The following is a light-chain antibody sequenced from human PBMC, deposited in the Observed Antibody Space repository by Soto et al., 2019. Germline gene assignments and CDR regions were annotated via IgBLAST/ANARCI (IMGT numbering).Light chain of an antibody. CDR2: WAS. J-gene: IGKJ2*01. Sequence: DIVMTQSPDSLAVSLGERATINCKSSQSVLYSSNNKNYLAWYQQKPGQPPKMVIYWASTRESGVPDRFSGSGSGKDFTLTISSLQAEDVEVYYCQQYYSTTPTFGQGTKLEIK. V-gene: IGKV4-1*01. CDR1: QSVLYSSNNKNY. CDR3: QQYYSTTPT.